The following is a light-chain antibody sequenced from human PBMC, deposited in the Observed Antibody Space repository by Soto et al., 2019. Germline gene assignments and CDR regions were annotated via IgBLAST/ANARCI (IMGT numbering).Light chain of an antibody. V-gene: IGKV3-20*01. CDR3: QQYGYSPLIT. CDR1: QSVSSSY. J-gene: IGKJ5*01. CDR2: GAS. Sequence: EIVLTQSPGTLSLSPGERVTLSCRASQSVSSSYLAWYQQKPGQAPRLLIYGASSRATGIPDRFNGSGSGTDFTLTISRLEPEDFALYYCQQYGYSPLITFGQGTRLEIK.